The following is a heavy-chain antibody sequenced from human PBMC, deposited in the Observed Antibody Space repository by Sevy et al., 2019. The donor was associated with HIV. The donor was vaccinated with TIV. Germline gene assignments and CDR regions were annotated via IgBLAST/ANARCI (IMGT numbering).Heavy chain of an antibody. CDR3: ARVFGIGIVGATPDY. CDR2: FRSTGDTI. CDR1: GFTFSDYN. D-gene: IGHD1-26*01. J-gene: IGHJ4*02. V-gene: IGHV3-11*01. Sequence: GGSLRLSCAASGFTFSDYNMIWIRQAPVRGLEWISYFRSTGDTIYYADSVKGRFTISRDNAKNSLYLQMNSLTAGDTAVYYCARVFGIGIVGATPDYWGQGTLVTVSS.